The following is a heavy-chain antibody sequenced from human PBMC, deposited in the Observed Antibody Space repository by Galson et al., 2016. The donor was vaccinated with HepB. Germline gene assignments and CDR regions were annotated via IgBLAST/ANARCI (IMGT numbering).Heavy chain of an antibody. Sequence: LRLSCAASGFTFSDAWMMWVRQAPRKGLEWVGRILSKAHGGTTHYAAPVKGRFTISRDDSENTLYLQMNSLKIEDTAIYYCTISDSSDYWGQGTLVTVSS. D-gene: IGHD4-11*01. CDR3: TISDSSDY. CDR2: ILSKAHGGTT. V-gene: IGHV3-15*01. CDR1: GFTFSDAW. J-gene: IGHJ4*02.